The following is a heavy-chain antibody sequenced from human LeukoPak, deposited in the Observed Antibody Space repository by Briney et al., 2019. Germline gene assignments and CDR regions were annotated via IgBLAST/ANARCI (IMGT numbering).Heavy chain of an antibody. CDR3: ARHNRVVPPDY. Sequence: PSETLSLTCTVSGVSISSISYYWGWIRQPPGKGLEWIGNIYYSGSTYYNPPLKSRVTISVDTSKNQFSLKVTSVTAADTAVYYCARHNRVVPPDYWGQGTLVTVSS. D-gene: IGHD2-15*01. V-gene: IGHV4-39*01. CDR2: IYYSGST. J-gene: IGHJ4*02. CDR1: GVSISSISYY.